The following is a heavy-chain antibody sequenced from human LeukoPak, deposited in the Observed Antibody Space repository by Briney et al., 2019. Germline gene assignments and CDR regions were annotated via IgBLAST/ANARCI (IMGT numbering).Heavy chain of an antibody. Sequence: GGSLRLSCAASGFTFSSYSMNWVRQAPGKGLEWVSSISSSSSYIYYADSVKGRFTISRDNAKNSLYLQMNSLRAEDTAVYYCARVKSKLVHGAFDIWGQGTMVTVSS. D-gene: IGHD2-2*01. CDR1: GFTFSSYS. V-gene: IGHV3-21*01. J-gene: IGHJ3*02. CDR3: ARVKSKLVHGAFDI. CDR2: ISSSSSYI.